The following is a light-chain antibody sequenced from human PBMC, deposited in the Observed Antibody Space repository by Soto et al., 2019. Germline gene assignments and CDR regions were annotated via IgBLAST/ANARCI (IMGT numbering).Light chain of an antibody. CDR2: AIS. CDR1: QGINNY. V-gene: IGKV1-17*03. CDR3: LQHSSYPLT. Sequence: DIQMTQSPSAMSASVGDRVTITGRASQGINNYLAWFQQKPGKVPKRMIYAISTLHSGVPSRFSGSGSGTEFSLTISSLQPEDFATYYCLQHSSYPLTFGPGTKVDI. J-gene: IGKJ3*01.